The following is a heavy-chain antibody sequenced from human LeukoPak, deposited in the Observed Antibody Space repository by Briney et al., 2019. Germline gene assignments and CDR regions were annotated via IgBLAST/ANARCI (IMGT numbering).Heavy chain of an antibody. V-gene: IGHV3-30*18. CDR2: ISNDGTYK. CDR1: GYTLSNFA. Sequence: GGSLRLSCEVSGYTLSNFAVNWVRQAPGKGLEWVAVISNDGTYKRFSDSVKGRFTISRDNSKNTVYLQMHSLRSDDTAVYFCAKDDGPYSLTPYSVGLFDSWGPGTLVTVSS. CDR3: AKDDGPYSLTPYSVGLFDS. D-gene: IGHD4-11*01. J-gene: IGHJ4*02.